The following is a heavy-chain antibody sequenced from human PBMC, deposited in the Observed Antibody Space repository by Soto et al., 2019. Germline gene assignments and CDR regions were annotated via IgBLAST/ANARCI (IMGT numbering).Heavy chain of an antibody. Sequence: ASVKVSCKASGCTFSSHTISWVRQAPGQGLEWMGRIIPLLDITNYAQKFQGRVTITADKSTTTTYMELISLRSEDTAVYYCASSLYCTSATCFGPHWFDPWGHGSLVTVSS. J-gene: IGHJ5*02. V-gene: IGHV1-69*02. D-gene: IGHD2-2*01. CDR2: IIPLLDIT. CDR1: GCTFSSHT. CDR3: ASSLYCTSATCFGPHWFDP.